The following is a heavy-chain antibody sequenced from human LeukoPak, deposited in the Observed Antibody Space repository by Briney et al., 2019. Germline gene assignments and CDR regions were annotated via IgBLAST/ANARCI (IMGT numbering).Heavy chain of an antibody. CDR2: ISSSSSYT. J-gene: IGHJ4*02. D-gene: IGHD3-22*01. CDR1: GFTFSDYY. Sequence: GGSLRLSCAASGFTFSDYYMSWIRQAPGKGLEWVSYISSSSSYTNYADSVKGRFTISRDNAKNSLYLQMNSLRAEGTAVYYCARDPSDYYDSSGLDYWGQGTLVTVSS. V-gene: IGHV3-11*05. CDR3: ARDPSDYYDSSGLDY.